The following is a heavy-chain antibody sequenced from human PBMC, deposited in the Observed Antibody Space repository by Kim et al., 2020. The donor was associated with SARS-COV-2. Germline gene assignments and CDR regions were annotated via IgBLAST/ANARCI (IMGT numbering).Heavy chain of an antibody. CDR2: IWYDGSNK. CDR1: GFTFSSYG. D-gene: IGHD2-2*01. CDR3: AREWSDIVVVPAAMIAFDI. Sequence: GGSLRLSCAASGFTFSSYGMHWVRQAPGKGLEWVAVIWYDGSNKYYADSVKGRFTISRDNSKNTLYLQMNSLRAEDTAVYYCAREWSDIVVVPAAMIAFDIWGQGTMVTVSS. V-gene: IGHV3-33*01. J-gene: IGHJ3*02.